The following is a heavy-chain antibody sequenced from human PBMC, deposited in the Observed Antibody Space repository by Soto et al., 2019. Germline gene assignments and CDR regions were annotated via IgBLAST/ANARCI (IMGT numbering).Heavy chain of an antibody. CDR3: ATSCYCGKRRLQYYYYGMDV. CDR2: INHSGST. V-gene: IGHV4-34*01. D-gene: IGHD2-2*01. Sequence: SETLSLTCAVYGGYFRGYYWSWIRQPPGKGLEWMGEINHSGSTNYNPSLKRRVTISVDTSKNQFSLKLSSVPAADTAVYYCATSCYCGKRRLQYYYYGMDVWGQGTTVTVSS. J-gene: IGHJ6*02. CDR1: GGYFRGYY.